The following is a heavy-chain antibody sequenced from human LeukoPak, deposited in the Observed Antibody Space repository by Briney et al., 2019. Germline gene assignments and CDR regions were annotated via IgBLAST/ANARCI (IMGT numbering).Heavy chain of an antibody. J-gene: IGHJ4*02. CDR2: IYSGGST. Sequence: SGGSLRLSCAASGFTVSSNYMSWVRQAPGKGLEWVSVIYSGGSTYYADSVKGRFTISRGNSKNTLYLQMNSLRAEDTAVYYCARGPVRGVIQLWGQGTLVTVSS. V-gene: IGHV3-53*01. D-gene: IGHD3-10*01. CDR3: ARGPVRGVIQL. CDR1: GFTVSSNY.